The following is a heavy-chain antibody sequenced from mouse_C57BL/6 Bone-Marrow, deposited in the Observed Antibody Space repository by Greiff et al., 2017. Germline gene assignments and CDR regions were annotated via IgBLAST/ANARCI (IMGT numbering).Heavy chain of an antibody. D-gene: IGHD4-1*01. CDR1: GFTFSSYG. Sequence: EVKLQESGGDLVKPGGSVKLSCAASGFTFSSYGMSWVRQSPDKRLEWVATISSGGSYTYYPDSVKGRFTISRDNAKSTLYLQMSSLTSEDTAVYYWARANWAWFAYWGQGTVVTVSA. CDR2: ISSGGSYT. CDR3: ARANWAWFAY. V-gene: IGHV5-6*01. J-gene: IGHJ3*01.